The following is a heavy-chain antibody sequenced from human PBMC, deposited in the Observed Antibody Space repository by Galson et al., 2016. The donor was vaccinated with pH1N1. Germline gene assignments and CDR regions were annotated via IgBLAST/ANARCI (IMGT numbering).Heavy chain of an antibody. V-gene: IGHV1-69*13. Sequence: SVKVSCKASGGTFSSYAISWVRQAPGQGLEWMGRIIPIFGTSNYAQKFQGRVTITADESTSTAYMELSSLRSEDTAVYYCARGGDGYYTDYMDGWGKGTTVTVSS. CDR3: ARGGDGYYTDYMDG. J-gene: IGHJ6*03. D-gene: IGHD4-17*01. CDR2: IIPIFGTS. CDR1: GGTFSSYA.